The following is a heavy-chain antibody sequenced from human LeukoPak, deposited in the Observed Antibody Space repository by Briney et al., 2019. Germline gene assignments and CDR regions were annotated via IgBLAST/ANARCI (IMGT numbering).Heavy chain of an antibody. CDR1: GFTFSSYS. D-gene: IGHD1-26*01. J-gene: IGHJ4*02. Sequence: GGSLRLSCAASGFTFSSYSMNWVRQAPGKGPEWVSSISSSSYIYYADSVKGRFTISRDNAKNSLYLQMNSLRAEDTAVYYCARDRWGVGATTLYYFDYWGQGTLVTVSS. CDR3: ARDRWGVGATTLYYFDY. V-gene: IGHV3-21*01. CDR2: ISSSSYI.